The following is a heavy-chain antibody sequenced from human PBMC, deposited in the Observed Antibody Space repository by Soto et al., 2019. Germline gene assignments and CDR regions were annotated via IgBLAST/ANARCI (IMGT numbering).Heavy chain of an antibody. J-gene: IGHJ5*02. D-gene: IGHD2-2*01. CDR1: GGSISSCGYS. CDR3: ARIPDR. CDR2: IYHSGST. Sequence: TLSLTCAVSGGSISSCGYSWSWIRQPPGKGLEWIGYIYHSGSTYYNPSLKSRVTISVDRSKNQFSLRLSSVTAADTAVYYCARIPDRWGQGTLVTVSS. V-gene: IGHV4-30-2*01.